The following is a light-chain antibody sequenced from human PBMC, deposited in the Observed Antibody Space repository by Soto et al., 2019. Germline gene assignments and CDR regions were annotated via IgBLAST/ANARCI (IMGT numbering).Light chain of an antibody. CDR3: QQRTDRPPWP. Sequence: IVLTQSPHTLSLYPRKRATLSCRASQSIGLAIAWYQHKPGQAPRLLIFDASQRATGIPARFRGSGSGTDFTLSISSLEPEEFAVYYCQQRTDRPPWPFGQGTKV. CDR1: QSIGLA. J-gene: IGKJ1*01. V-gene: IGKV3-11*01. CDR2: DAS.